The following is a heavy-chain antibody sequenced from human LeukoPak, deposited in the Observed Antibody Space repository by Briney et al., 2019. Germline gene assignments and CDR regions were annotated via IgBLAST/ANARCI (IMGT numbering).Heavy chain of an antibody. CDR3: ARLGPTPFDY. CDR2: ISSSSSTI. V-gene: IGHV3-48*01. CDR1: GFTFSSYS. J-gene: IGHJ4*02. D-gene: IGHD3-16*01. Sequence: GGSLRLSCAASGFTFSSYSMTWVRQAPGKGLEWVSYISSSSSTIYYADSVKGRFTISRDNAKTSLYLQMNSLRAEDTAVYYCARLGPTPFDYWGQGTLVTASS.